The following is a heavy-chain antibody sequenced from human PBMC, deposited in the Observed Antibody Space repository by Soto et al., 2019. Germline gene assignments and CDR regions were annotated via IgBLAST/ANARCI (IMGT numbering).Heavy chain of an antibody. V-gene: IGHV4-59*01. CDR1: GGSISSYY. J-gene: IGHJ4*02. Sequence: SETLSLTCTVSGGSISSYYWSWIRQPPGKGLEWIGYIYYSGSTNYNPSLKSRVTISVDTSKNQFSLKLSSVTAADTAVYYCASPRWGDFITMVRGVTLPSQYFDYWGQGTLVTVSS. CDR3: ASPRWGDFITMVRGVTLPSQYFDY. D-gene: IGHD3-10*01. CDR2: IYYSGST.